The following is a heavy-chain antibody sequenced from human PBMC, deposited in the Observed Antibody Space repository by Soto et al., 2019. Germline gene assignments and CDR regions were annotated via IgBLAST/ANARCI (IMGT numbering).Heavy chain of an antibody. J-gene: IGHJ6*02. CDR1: GHTLTELS. D-gene: IGHD2-2*01. CDR2: FDAEDGET. CDR3: ATVPAWMPIYYPRWEV. Sequence: QVQLVQSGAEVKKPGASVKVSCKVSGHTLTELSMHWVRQAPGKGREWMGGFDAEDGETIYAQKFQGRVTMTEDTSTDTAYMELRSLRSEDTAVYYCATVPAWMPIYYPRWEVWGQGTTVTVSS. V-gene: IGHV1-24*01.